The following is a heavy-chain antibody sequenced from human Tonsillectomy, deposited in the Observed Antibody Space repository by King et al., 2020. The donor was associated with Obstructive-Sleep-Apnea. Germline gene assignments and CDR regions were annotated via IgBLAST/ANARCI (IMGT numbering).Heavy chain of an antibody. CDR2: IFSNDEK. V-gene: IGHV2-26*01. Sequence: TLKESGPVLVKPTETLTLTCTVSGFSLSNARMGVSWIRQPPGKALEWIAHIFSNDEKTYSTSLKSRLTISKDTSKSPVVLIMTHMDPVDTATYYCARTWDGGDSSFDRFWINTGSWYYDLWGRGTLVTVSS. J-gene: IGHJ2*01. D-gene: IGHD2-21*01. CDR1: GFSLSNARMG. CDR3: ARTWDGGDSSFDRFWINTGSWYYDL.